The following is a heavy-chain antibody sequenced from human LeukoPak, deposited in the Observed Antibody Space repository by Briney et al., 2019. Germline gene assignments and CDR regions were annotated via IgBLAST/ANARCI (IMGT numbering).Heavy chain of an antibody. CDR2: IDTAGDP. D-gene: IGHD3-10*01. CDR1: GFTFSSNG. CDR3: ARGYGSGSYAGMDV. J-gene: IGHJ6*04. Sequence: PGGSLRLSCVASGFTFSSNGMHWLRHAAGKRLEWVSGIDTAGDPCYPGSVKGRFTISRENAKNPLYLQMNSLTAGDTAVYYCARGYGSGSYAGMDVWGKGTTVTVSS. V-gene: IGHV3-13*05.